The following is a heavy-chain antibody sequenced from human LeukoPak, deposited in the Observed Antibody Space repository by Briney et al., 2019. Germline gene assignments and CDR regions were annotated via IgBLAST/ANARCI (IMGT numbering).Heavy chain of an antibody. D-gene: IGHD2-21*01. J-gene: IGHJ4*02. Sequence: GGSLRLSCAASGFTFSSYAMGWVRQAPGKGLEWVAFIRYDGTDKYYADSVKGRFTISRDNSKNTLYLQMNSLRPEDTAVYYCAPRVVVITAPFDYWGQGTLVTVSS. CDR1: GFTFSSYA. CDR2: IRYDGTDK. V-gene: IGHV3-30*02. CDR3: APRVVVITAPFDY.